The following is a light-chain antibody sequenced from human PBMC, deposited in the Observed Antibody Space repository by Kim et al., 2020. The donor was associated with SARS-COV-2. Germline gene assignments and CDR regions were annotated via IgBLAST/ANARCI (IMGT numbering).Light chain of an antibody. Sequence: QSVLTQPPSTSGTPGQRVTISCSGSSSNVGLHFVTWYQQLPGTAPKVFIYNDNQRPSGVPDRFSGSRSGTSASLAISGLQSEDEADYYCATWDVSLNGWVFGGGTQLTVL. J-gene: IGLJ3*02. CDR1: SSNVGLHF. CDR3: ATWDVSLNGWV. CDR2: NDN. V-gene: IGLV1-44*01.